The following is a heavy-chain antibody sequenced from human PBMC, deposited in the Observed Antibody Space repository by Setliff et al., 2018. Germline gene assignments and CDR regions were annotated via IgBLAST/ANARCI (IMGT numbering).Heavy chain of an antibody. CDR3: ARGDFYYYFYMDV. V-gene: IGHV1-69*05. CDR2: IIPLFGKT. Sequence: SVKVSCKASGGTFSNIGISWVRQAPGQGLEWMGGIIPLFGKTNYAQEFKGRVTITTDESTNTAYMELSSLRSEDTAIYYCARGDFYYYFYMDVWGKGTTVTVSS. J-gene: IGHJ6*03. CDR1: GGTFSNIG.